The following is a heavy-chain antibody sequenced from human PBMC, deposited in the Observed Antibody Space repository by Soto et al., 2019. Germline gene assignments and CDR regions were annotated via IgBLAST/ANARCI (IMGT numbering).Heavy chain of an antibody. CDR2: ISSSSSYI. V-gene: IGHV3-21*01. D-gene: IGHD3-22*01. Sequence: GGSLRLSCAASGFTFSSYSMNWVRQAPGKGLEWVSSISSSSSYIYYADSVKGRFTISRDNAKNSLYLQMNSLRAEDTAVYYCARDMEYYYDSSGSYNFHYWGQGTMVTVST. J-gene: IGHJ4*02. CDR1: GFTFSSYS. CDR3: ARDMEYYYDSSGSYNFHY.